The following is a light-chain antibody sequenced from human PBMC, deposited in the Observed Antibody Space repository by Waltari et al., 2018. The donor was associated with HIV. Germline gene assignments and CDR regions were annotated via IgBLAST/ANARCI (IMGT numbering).Light chain of an antibody. CDR1: QNIGSH. J-gene: IGKJ4*01. CDR2: DAS. CDR3: QQRSNWPPSLT. V-gene: IGKV3-11*01. Sequence: EIVLTQSPVTLSLSPGARATLSCRASQNIGSHLAWYQQKPGLAPRLLIFDASSRATGIPARFSGGGSGTDFTLTISSLEPEDFAVYFCQQRSNWPPSLTFGGGTKVEIK.